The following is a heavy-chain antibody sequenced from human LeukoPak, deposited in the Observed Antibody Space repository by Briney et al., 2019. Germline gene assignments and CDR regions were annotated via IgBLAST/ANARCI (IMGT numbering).Heavy chain of an antibody. D-gene: IGHD6-6*01. V-gene: IGHV1-46*01. CDR3: ARDNAAPYYFDY. J-gene: IGHJ4*02. CDR1: GYTFTSYY. Sequence: GASVKVSCKASGYTFTSYYMHWVRQAPGQGLEWMGIINPSGGSTSYAQKFQGRVTMTRDMPTSTVYMELSSLRSEDTAVYYCARDNAAPYYFDYWGQGTLVTVSS. CDR2: INPSGGST.